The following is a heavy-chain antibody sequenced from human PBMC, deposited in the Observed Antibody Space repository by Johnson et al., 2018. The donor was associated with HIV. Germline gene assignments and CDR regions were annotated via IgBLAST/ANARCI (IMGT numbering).Heavy chain of an antibody. V-gene: IGHV3-30*04. J-gene: IGHJ3*02. CDR2: ISYDGSNK. CDR3: AKGGGQLWFYIAFDI. CDR1: GFTFSSYA. D-gene: IGHD5-18*01. Sequence: QVRLVESGGGVVQPGRSLRLSCAASGFTFSSYAMHWVCQAPGKGLEWVAVISYDGSNKYYADSVKGRVTISRDNSKNTLYLQMNSLRAEDTAVYYCAKGGGQLWFYIAFDIWGQGTMVTVSS.